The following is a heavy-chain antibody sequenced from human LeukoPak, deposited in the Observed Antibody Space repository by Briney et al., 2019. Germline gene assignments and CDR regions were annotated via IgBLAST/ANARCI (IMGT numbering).Heavy chain of an antibody. CDR1: GFTFKDYG. Sequence: GGSLRLSCAATGFTFKDYGMHWVRQPPGKGREWVSSINWNGGGTDYADSVKGRFTISRDNAKNSLYLQLSSLRPEDTALYYCAKHTRATNTYSFFGLDVWGQGTTVTVSS. J-gene: IGHJ6*02. CDR2: INWNGGGT. V-gene: IGHV3-9*01. CDR3: AKHTRATNTYSFFGLDV. D-gene: IGHD1-26*01.